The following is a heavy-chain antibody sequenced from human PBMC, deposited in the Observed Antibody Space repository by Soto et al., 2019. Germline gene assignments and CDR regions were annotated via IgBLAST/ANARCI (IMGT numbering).Heavy chain of an antibody. D-gene: IGHD2-15*01. Sequence: AAVKVSCKASGYTFTSYGISWVRQAPGQGLEWMGWISAYNGNTNYAQKLQGRVTMTTDTSTSTAYMGLRSLRSDDTAVYYCARDFGYCSGGSCFGDAFDIWGQGTMVT. CDR3: ARDFGYCSGGSCFGDAFDI. CDR2: ISAYNGNT. V-gene: IGHV1-18*04. CDR1: GYTFTSYG. J-gene: IGHJ3*02.